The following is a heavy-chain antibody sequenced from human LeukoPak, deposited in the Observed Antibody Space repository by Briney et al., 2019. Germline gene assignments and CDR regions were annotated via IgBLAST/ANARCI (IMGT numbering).Heavy chain of an antibody. J-gene: IGHJ6*03. D-gene: IGHD2-15*01. V-gene: IGHV3-7*01. CDR3: ARDSEGILGHYPQGFMDV. CDR1: GFTFSSYW. Sequence: PGGSLRLSCAASGFTFSSYWVSWVRQAPGKGLEWVANIKQDGSEKYYVDSVKGRFTISRDNAKNSLYLQMNSLRAEDTAVYYCARDSEGILGHYPQGFMDVWGKGTTVTVSS. CDR2: IKQDGSEK.